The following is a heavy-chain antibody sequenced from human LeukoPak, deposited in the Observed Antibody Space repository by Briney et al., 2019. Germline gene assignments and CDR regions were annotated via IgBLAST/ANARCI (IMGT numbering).Heavy chain of an antibody. CDR3: AKGRPHNSDSVEFDY. CDR1: GLTFNNYG. V-gene: IGHV3-30*02. D-gene: IGHD2-15*01. CDR2: ISDDGSHK. Sequence: GGPLRLSCRMFGLTFNNYGVHWVRQAPGKGLEWVACISDDGSHKYYGDSVKGRLTISRDNSRSMVYLQVNSLRAEDTAVYYCAKGRPHNSDSVEFDYWGQGTLVTVSS. J-gene: IGHJ4*02.